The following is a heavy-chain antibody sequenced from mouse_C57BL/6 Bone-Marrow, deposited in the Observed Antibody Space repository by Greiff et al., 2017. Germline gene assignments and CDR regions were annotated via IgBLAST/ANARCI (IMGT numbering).Heavy chain of an antibody. V-gene: IGHV1-69*01. CDR2: IDPSDSYT. CDR1: GYTFTSYW. J-gene: IGHJ3*01. D-gene: IGHD6-1*01. CDR3: ARSLSSPWFAY. Sequence: QVQLQQPGAELVMPGASVKLSCKASGYTFTSYWMHWVKQRPGPGLEWIGEIDPSDSYTNYNQKFKGKSTLTVDKSSSTAYMQLSSLTSEDSAVYYCARSLSSPWFAYWGQGTLVTVSA.